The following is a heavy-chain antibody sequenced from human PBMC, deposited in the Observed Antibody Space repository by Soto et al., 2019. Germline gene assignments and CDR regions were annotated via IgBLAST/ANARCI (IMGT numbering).Heavy chain of an antibody. Sequence: QVQLVESGGGVVQPGRSLRLSCVATGFTFSSYGMNWVRQAPGKGLEWVVVIWYDGSKQYYADSVQGRFSMSRNNCKAPLYLQMNSLRAEDTAVYYCARDVVGYCRSSTCENSDYWGQGTLVSVSS. D-gene: IGHD2-2*01. CDR2: IWYDGSKQ. J-gene: IGHJ4*02. CDR3: ARDVVGYCRSSTCENSDY. CDR1: GFTFSSYG. V-gene: IGHV3-33*01.